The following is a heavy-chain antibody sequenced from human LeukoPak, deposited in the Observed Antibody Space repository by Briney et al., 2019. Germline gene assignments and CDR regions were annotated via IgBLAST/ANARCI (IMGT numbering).Heavy chain of an antibody. CDR2: IRNQLDGGTA. CDR1: GFTFSSYW. Sequence: GGSLRLSCAASGFTFSSYWMSWVRQAPGKGLEWVGRIRNQLDGGTADYAAPVKGRITISRDDSTNTLYLQMNSLKTEDTGVYYCTKLNARDASDFWGQGTMVTVSS. V-gene: IGHV3-15*01. CDR3: TKLNARDASDF. J-gene: IGHJ3*01.